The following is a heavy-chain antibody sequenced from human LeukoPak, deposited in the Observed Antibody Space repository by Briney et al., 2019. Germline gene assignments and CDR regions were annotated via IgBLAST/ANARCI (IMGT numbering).Heavy chain of an antibody. D-gene: IGHD5-12*01. J-gene: IGHJ4*02. CDR1: GGSISSYY. Sequence: KASETLSLTCTVSGGSISSYYWSWIRQPPGKGLEWIGYIYASGSTTYNPSLKSRVTISIDTSKNQFSLKLSSGTAADTAVYYCARRATMLAGGYFDYWGQGTLVSVSS. CDR3: ARRATMLAGGYFDY. CDR2: IYASGST. V-gene: IGHV4-4*09.